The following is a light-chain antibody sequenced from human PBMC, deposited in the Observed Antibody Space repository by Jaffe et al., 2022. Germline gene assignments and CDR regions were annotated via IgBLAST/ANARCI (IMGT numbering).Light chain of an antibody. CDR1: QSVSSSY. CDR2: GSS. CDR3: QQYGNSPFT. V-gene: IGKV3-20*01. Sequence: EIVLTQSPGTLSLSPGERATLSCRASQSVSSSYLAWYQQKPGQAPRLLIYGSSSRATGIPDRFSGSGSGTDFTLTISRVEPDDFAVYYCQQYGNSPFTFGPGTKVDIK. J-gene: IGKJ3*01.